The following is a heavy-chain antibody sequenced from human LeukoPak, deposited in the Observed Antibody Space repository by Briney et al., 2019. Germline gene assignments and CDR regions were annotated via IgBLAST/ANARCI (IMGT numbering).Heavy chain of an antibody. CDR2: IIPIFSTA. J-gene: IGHJ4*02. Sequence: GSSVKVSCKASGGTFSSYAISWVRQAPGQRLEWMGGIIPIFSTANYAQKFQGRVTITADESTSTAYMELSSLRSEDTAVYYCARGRDDSSGYYYGSYDYWGQGTLVTVSS. V-gene: IGHV1-69*01. D-gene: IGHD3-22*01. CDR3: ARGRDDSSGYYYGSYDY. CDR1: GGTFSSYA.